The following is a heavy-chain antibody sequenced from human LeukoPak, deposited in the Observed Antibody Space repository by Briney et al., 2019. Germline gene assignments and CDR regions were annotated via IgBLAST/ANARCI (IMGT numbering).Heavy chain of an antibody. D-gene: IGHD3-10*01. V-gene: IGHV4-59*01. CDR1: GGSISSYY. CDR2: IYSSGST. CDR3: ARADPNASGYFYRFNWFDP. J-gene: IGHJ5*02. Sequence: PSETLSLTCTVSGGSISSYYWNWVRQPPGKGLEWIGNIYSSGSTDHNPSLKSRVTISLDTSKFQFSLRLNSVTAADTAVYYCARADPNASGYFYRFNWFDPWGQGTLVTVSS.